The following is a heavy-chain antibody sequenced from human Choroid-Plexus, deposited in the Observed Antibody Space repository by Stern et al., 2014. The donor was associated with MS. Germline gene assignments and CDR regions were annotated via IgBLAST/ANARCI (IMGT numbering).Heavy chain of an antibody. CDR2: VSYDGSNK. J-gene: IGHJ5*02. D-gene: IGHD2/OR15-2a*01. CDR1: GFTFGSCA. V-gene: IGHV3-30*18. CDR3: AKDRQYLTYFFDH. Sequence: GQLVESGGGVVQPGRPLRLPCVASGFTFGSCAMHWVRQAPGKGLEWVAGVSYDGSNKYYADSVKGRFTITRDNSQNTLYMQMSSLRPEDTAVYYCAKDRQYLTYFFDHWGQGSLVTVSS.